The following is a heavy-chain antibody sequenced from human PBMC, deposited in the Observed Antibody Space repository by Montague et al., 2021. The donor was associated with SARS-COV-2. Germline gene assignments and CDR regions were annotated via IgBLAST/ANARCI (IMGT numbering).Heavy chain of an antibody. J-gene: IGHJ6*02. Sequence: SLRLSCAASGFTFNSYGMHWVRQAPGKGLEWVAVIWYDGSNKYYADSVKGRFTISRDNSKNTLYLQMNSLRAEDTAVYYCARDGSPHYYYYAMDVWGQRTTVTVPS. D-gene: IGHD3-10*01. CDR3: ARDGSPHYYYYAMDV. CDR2: IWYDGSNK. CDR1: GFTFNSYG. V-gene: IGHV3-33*01.